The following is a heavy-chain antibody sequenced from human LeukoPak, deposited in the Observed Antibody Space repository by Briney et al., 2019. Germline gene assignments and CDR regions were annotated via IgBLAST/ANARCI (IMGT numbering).Heavy chain of an antibody. D-gene: IGHD6-6*01. J-gene: IGHJ4*02. V-gene: IGHV3-23*01. Sequence: GGSLRLSCAASGFTFSIYDMSWVRQAPGKGLEWVSSISGSGGSTNYADSVKGRFTISRDNSKNTLYMQMNSLRAEDTAVYYCAKPYSSSSWGQGTLVTVSS. CDR3: AKPYSSSS. CDR2: ISGSGGST. CDR1: GFTFSIYD.